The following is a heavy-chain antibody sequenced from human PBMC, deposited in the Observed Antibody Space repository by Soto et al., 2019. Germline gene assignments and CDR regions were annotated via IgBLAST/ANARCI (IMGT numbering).Heavy chain of an antibody. CDR2: ISYDGSNK. CDR3: AKGNLPRSYYDKWIYYYYGMDV. CDR1: GFTFSSYG. Sequence: QVQLVESGGGVVQPGRSLRLSCAASGFTFSSYGMHWVRQAPGKGLEWVAVISYDGSNKYYADSVKGRFTISRDNSKNTLYLQMNSLRAEDTAVYYCAKGNLPRSYYDKWIYYYYGMDVWGQGTTVTVSS. J-gene: IGHJ6*02. D-gene: IGHD3-22*01. V-gene: IGHV3-30*18.